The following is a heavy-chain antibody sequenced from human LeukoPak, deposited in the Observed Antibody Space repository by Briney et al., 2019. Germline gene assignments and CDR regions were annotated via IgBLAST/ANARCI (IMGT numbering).Heavy chain of an antibody. D-gene: IGHD6-6*01. CDR2: IYHSGST. V-gene: IGHV4-4*02. CDR3: ARDWGVSARPGYMDV. J-gene: IGHJ6*03. Sequence: SGTLSLTCAVSGGSISSSNWWSWVRQPPGKGLEWIGKIYHSGSTYYNPSLKSRVTISVDTSKNQFSLRLSSVTAADTAVYYCARDWGVSARPGYMDVWGKGTTVTVSS. CDR1: GGSISSSNW.